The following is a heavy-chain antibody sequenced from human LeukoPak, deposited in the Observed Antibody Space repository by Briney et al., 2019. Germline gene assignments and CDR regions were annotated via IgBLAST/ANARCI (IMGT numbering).Heavy chain of an antibody. D-gene: IGHD3-10*01. CDR2: IYPGGSET. V-gene: IGHV5-51*01. CDR1: GYSFSSYW. CDR3: ARRQRFGEFAPFDP. J-gene: IGHJ5*02. Sequence: GESLKISCKGLGYSFSSYWSAWVRQRPGKGLEWMGIIYPGGSETRYDPSFEGQVIISADKSISTAYLQWSSLKASDTAMYYCARRQRFGEFAPFDPWGQGTLVTVSS.